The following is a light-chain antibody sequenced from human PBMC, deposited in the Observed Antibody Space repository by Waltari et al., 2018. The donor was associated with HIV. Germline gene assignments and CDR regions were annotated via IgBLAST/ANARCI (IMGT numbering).Light chain of an antibody. V-gene: IGKV3-15*01. J-gene: IGKJ1*01. CDR3: QQYNDWLSWT. CDR2: DAS. CDR1: QSISSN. Sequence: EIVMTQSPATLSVSPGQRATVSCWASQSISSNLAWYQQRPGQAPRLLVYDASTRVAGIPARFSACGFATEFTLTISSLQSEDFAVYYCQQYNDWLSWTFGQGTKVEMK.